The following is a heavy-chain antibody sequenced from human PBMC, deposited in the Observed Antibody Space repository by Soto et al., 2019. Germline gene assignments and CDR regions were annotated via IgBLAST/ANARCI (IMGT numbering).Heavy chain of an antibody. V-gene: IGHV4-34*01. CDR3: ARGISVYYDILTGSVVGYFDH. CDR1: GGSFSGYY. CDR2: INHSGST. J-gene: IGHJ4*02. Sequence: SETLSLTCAVYGGSFSGYYWSWIRQPPGKGLEWIGEINHSGSTNYNPSLKSRVTISVDTSKNQFSLKLSSVTAADTAVYYCARGISVYYDILTGSVVGYFDHWGQGTLVTVSS. D-gene: IGHD3-9*01.